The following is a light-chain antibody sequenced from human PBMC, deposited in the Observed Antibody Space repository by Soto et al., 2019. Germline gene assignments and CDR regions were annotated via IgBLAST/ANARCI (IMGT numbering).Light chain of an antibody. V-gene: IGKV1-12*01. Sequence: DIQMTQSPSSVSASVGDRVTITCRASQGVSSWLSWYQQKPGKAPKLLISAASSLQGGVPARFSGSGSGTDFTLTISCLQSEDFATYYCQQYYSYPWTFGQGTKVDIK. CDR3: QQYYSYPWT. CDR1: QGVSSW. CDR2: AAS. J-gene: IGKJ1*01.